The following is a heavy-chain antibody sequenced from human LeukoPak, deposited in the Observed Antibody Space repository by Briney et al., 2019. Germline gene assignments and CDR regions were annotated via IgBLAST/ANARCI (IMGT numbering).Heavy chain of an antibody. CDR3: ARGLGSGWEQY. D-gene: IGHD6-19*01. V-gene: IGHV3-48*04. CDR1: GFTFSSFS. Sequence: GGSLRLSCAASGFTFSSFSMNWVRQAPGKGLEWVSYISGSGSTIYYADSLKGRFTISRDNAENPLYLQMNSLRAEDTAVYYCARGLGSGWEQYWGQGTLVTVSS. CDR2: ISGSGSTI. J-gene: IGHJ4*02.